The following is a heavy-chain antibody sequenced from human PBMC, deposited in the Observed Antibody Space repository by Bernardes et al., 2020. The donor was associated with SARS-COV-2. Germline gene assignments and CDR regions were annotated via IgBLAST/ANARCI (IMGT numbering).Heavy chain of an antibody. V-gene: IGHV4-59*01. CDR3: ARGGWSLDF. CDR2: IYYSGST. J-gene: IGHJ4*02. D-gene: IGHD2-15*01. Sequence: SEPLYLTCTVFGGIINDFYWSWIRKPPGKGLEWIGYIYYSGSTNYNPSLKSRLTISVDTSNNQFSLTLTSVTAADTAVYYCARGGWSLDFWGQGTLVTVSS. CDR1: GGIINDFY.